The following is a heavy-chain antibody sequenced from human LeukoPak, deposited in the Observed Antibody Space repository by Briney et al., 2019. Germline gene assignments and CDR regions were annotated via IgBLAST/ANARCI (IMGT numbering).Heavy chain of an antibody. D-gene: IGHD5-18*01. J-gene: IGHJ4*02. CDR3: ARGRDTAIQN. Sequence: GGSLRLSCAASGFTFSSYAMHWVRQAPGKGLEWVAVISYDGSNKYYADSVKGRFTISRDNSKNTLYLQMNSLRAEDTAVYYCARGRDTAIQNWGQGTLVTVSS. CDR1: GFTFSSYA. CDR2: ISYDGSNK. V-gene: IGHV3-30-3*01.